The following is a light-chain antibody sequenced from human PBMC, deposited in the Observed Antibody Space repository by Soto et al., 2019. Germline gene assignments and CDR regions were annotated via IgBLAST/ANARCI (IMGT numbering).Light chain of an antibody. CDR1: QSISNH. V-gene: IGKV1-39*01. J-gene: IGKJ1*01. CDR2: AAS. CDR3: QQSYSSPPT. Sequence: DIPMTQSPSSLSASVEDRVIITCRASQSISNHLNWYQQKPGKAPKLLIFAASSLQSGVPSRFSGSRSGPDFTLTLSSLQPEDFATYYCQQSYSSPPTFGQGTKVEIK.